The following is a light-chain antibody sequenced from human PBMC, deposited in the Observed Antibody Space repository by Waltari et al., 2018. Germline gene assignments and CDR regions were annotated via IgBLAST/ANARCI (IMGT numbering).Light chain of an antibody. Sequence: SSELTQDPAVSVALGQTVRITCQGDSLRNYYTTWYQQKPGQAPILVIYGKNNRPSGIPDRFSGSGSGNTASLTISGAQAEDEADYYCNSRDSSGNRWVFGGGTKRTVL. CDR3: NSRDSSGNRWV. V-gene: IGLV3-19*01. CDR2: GKN. CDR1: SLRNYY. J-gene: IGLJ3*02.